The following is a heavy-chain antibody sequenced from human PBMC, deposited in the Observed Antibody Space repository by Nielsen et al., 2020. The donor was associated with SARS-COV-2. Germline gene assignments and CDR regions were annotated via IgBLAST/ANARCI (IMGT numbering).Heavy chain of an antibody. V-gene: IGHV1-18*04. Sequence: ASVKVSCKASGYTFTNHGFNWVRRAPGQGFEWLAWISCYNGDTTYAQKFQGRVTVNIDTSASTGYMELRSLTSDDTAVYYCARDSGGLRFLEWLSNKRCDYWGQGTLVTVSS. CDR3: ARDSGGLRFLEWLSNKRCDY. CDR2: ISCYNGDT. CDR1: GYTFTNHG. J-gene: IGHJ4*02. D-gene: IGHD3-3*01.